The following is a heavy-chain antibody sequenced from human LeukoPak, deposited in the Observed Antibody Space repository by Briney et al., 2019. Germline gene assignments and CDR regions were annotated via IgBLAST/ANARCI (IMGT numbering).Heavy chain of an antibody. V-gene: IGHV1-69*13. Sequence: ASVKVSCKSSGGTFSSYAISWVRQAPGQGLEWMGGIIPIFGTANYAQKFQGRVTITADESTSTAYMELSSLRSEDTAVYYCARKRAYCGGDCSDYYYYYMDVWGKGTTVTVSS. J-gene: IGHJ6*03. D-gene: IGHD2-21*01. CDR2: IIPIFGTA. CDR1: GGTFSSYA. CDR3: ARKRAYCGGDCSDYYYYYMDV.